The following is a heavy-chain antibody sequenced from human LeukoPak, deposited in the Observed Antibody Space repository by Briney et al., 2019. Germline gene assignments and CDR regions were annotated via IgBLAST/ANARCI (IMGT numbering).Heavy chain of an antibody. CDR3: AREYYDISNVHYYGMDV. Sequence: PGGSLRLSCAASGFTFSSYGMHWVRQAPGKGLEWVAVIWYDGSNKYYADSVKGRFTISRDNSKNTLYLQMNSLRAEDTAVYYCAREYYDISNVHYYGMDVWGQGTTVTVSS. CDR1: GFTFSSYG. CDR2: IWYDGSNK. D-gene: IGHD3-9*01. V-gene: IGHV3-33*01. J-gene: IGHJ6*02.